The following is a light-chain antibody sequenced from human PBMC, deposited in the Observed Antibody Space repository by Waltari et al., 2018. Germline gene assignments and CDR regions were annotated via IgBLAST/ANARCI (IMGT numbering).Light chain of an antibody. CDR2: DVT. Sequence: QSALTQPASVAGSPGQSITISCTGTSSDVGGYDYVSWYQQHPGKAPKLRIFDVTKRPSGVSNRCSRSYSANAASLTISGFQADYEADYFYFSYRRSSPWVVGEGTKLTFL. J-gene: IGLJ3*02. V-gene: IGLV2-14*03. CDR3: FSYRRSSPWV. CDR1: SSDVGGYDY.